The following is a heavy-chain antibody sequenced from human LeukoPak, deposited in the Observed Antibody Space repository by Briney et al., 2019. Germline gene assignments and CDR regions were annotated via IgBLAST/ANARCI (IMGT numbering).Heavy chain of an antibody. CDR3: ARFLTGTTPADYYYYYMDV. CDR2: IYYSGST. Sequence: PSETLSLTCTVSGGSISGYYWSWIRQPPGKRLEWIGYIYYSGSTNYNPSLKSRVTISVDTSKNQFSLKLSSVTAADTAVYYCARFLTGTTPADYYYYYMDVWGKGTTVTVSS. V-gene: IGHV4-59*01. CDR1: GGSISGYY. D-gene: IGHD1-7*01. J-gene: IGHJ6*03.